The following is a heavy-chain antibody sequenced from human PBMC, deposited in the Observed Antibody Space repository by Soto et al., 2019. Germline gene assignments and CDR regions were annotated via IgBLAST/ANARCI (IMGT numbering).Heavy chain of an antibody. CDR2: ISSGGDNT. Sequence: GGSLILSCVASGYNFKKYAVSWVRQAPGKGLEWVSAISSGGDNTHYADSVKGRFTITRDNSKNMLYLEMNSLTVEDTAVYYCVRRAQYFDGTGFHAFDIWGQGTRVTVS. D-gene: IGHD3-22*01. CDR1: GYNFKKYA. J-gene: IGHJ3*02. V-gene: IGHV3-23*01. CDR3: VRRAQYFDGTGFHAFDI.